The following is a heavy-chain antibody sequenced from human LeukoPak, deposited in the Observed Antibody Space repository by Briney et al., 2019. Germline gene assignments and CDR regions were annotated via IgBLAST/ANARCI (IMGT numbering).Heavy chain of an antibody. Sequence: PGGSLRLSCAASGFSLSNYWMHWVRQAPGKGLEWVSSISSSSSYIYYADSVKGRFTISRDNAKNSLYLQMNSLRAEDTAVYYCARGASMIVVDWGQGTLVTVSS. V-gene: IGHV3-21*01. CDR2: ISSSSSYI. D-gene: IGHD3-22*01. CDR1: GFSLSNYW. J-gene: IGHJ4*02. CDR3: ARGASMIVVD.